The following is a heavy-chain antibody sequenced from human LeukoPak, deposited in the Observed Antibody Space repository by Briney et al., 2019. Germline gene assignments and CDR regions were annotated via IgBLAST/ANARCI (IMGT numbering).Heavy chain of an antibody. D-gene: IGHD3-22*01. J-gene: IGHJ4*02. CDR1: GGSFSGYY. V-gene: IGHV4-31*11. CDR2: IYYSGST. CDR3: ARSDDSSGYYRFGYFDY. Sequence: SETLSLTCAVYGGSFSGYYWSWIRQHPGKGLEWIGYIYYSGSTYYNPSLKSRVTISVDTSKNQFSLKLSSVTAADTAVYYCARSDDSSGYYRFGYFDYWGQGTLVTVSS.